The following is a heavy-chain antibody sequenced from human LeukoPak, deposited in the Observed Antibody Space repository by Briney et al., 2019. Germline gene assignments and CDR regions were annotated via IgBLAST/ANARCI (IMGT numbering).Heavy chain of an antibody. CDR3: AKDWGSYFCYYYFDY. J-gene: IGHJ4*02. Sequence: PGGSLRLSCAASGFTFSSYGMHWVRQAPGKGLEWVAVISYDGSNKYYADSVKGRFTISRDNSKNTLHLQMNSLRAEDTAVYYCAKDWGSYFCYYYFDYWGQGTLVTVSS. V-gene: IGHV3-30*18. D-gene: IGHD1-26*01. CDR1: GFTFSSYG. CDR2: ISYDGSNK.